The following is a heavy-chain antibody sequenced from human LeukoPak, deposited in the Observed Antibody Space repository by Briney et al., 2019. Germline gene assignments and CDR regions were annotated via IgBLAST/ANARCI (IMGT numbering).Heavy chain of an antibody. CDR3: ARQITDQSTGYDSIDY. CDR2: IYPGDSET. J-gene: IGHJ4*02. Sequence: KPGESLKISCKGSGYSFTSYWIGRVRQMPGKGLEWMGIIYPGDSETRYSPSFQGQVPITAAKSITTAYLQWSSLKASDTAMYYCARQITDQSTGYDSIDYWGQGTLVTVSS. V-gene: IGHV5-51*01. CDR1: GYSFTSYW. D-gene: IGHD5-12*01.